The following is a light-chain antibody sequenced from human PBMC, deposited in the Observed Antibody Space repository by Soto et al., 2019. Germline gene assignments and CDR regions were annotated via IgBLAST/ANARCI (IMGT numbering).Light chain of an antibody. Sequence: QSVLNQPASVSGSPGQSITISCTGTTSDVGSYSLVSWYQQHPGKAPKLMIYEGTKRPSGVSNRFSGSKSGNTASLTISGLQAEDEADYYCCSYSDTNTYVFGSGTKVTVL. CDR1: TSDVGSYSL. CDR2: EGT. J-gene: IGLJ1*01. V-gene: IGLV2-23*01. CDR3: CSYSDTNTYV.